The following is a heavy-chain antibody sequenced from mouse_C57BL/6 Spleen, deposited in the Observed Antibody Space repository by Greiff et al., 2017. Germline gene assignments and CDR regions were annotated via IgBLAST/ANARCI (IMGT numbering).Heavy chain of an antibody. J-gene: IGHJ2*01. CDR2: ISDGGSYT. CDR1: GFTFSSYA. D-gene: IGHD3-1*01. V-gene: IGHV5-4*01. Sequence: EVQGVESGGGLVKPGGSLKLSCAASGFTFSSYAMSWVRQTPEKRLEWVATISDGGSYTYYPDNVKGRFTISRDNAKNNLYRQLSHLKSEDTAMYYCARVERATGLDYWGQGTTLTVSS. CDR3: ARVERATGLDY.